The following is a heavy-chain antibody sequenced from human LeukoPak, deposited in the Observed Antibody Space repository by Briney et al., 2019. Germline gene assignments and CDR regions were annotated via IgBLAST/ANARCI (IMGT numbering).Heavy chain of an antibody. D-gene: IGHD2/OR15-2a*01. CDR2: ISGSGGST. Sequence: QPGGSLRLSCAASGFTFSSYAMSWVRQAPGKGLEWVSGISGSGGSTYYADSVKGRFTISRDNSKNTLYLQLNSQRAEDTAVYYCAKSREYGGRTTVLGVVDVWGKGTTVTVSS. V-gene: IGHV3-23*01. CDR3: AKSREYGGRTTVLGVVDV. CDR1: GFTFSSYA. J-gene: IGHJ6*04.